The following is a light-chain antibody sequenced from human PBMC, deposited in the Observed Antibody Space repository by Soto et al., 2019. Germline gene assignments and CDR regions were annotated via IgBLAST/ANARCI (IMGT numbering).Light chain of an antibody. CDR2: AAS. Sequence: DIQMTQSPSSLSASVGDRVTITCRASQGISNDLAWYQQKPGKVPKLLLYAASTLQSGVPSLFSGSGSGTDFTLTISSLQPEDVATYYCQKYNSAPIPFGQGTRLEIK. V-gene: IGKV1-27*01. CDR1: QGISND. CDR3: QKYNSAPIP. J-gene: IGKJ5*01.